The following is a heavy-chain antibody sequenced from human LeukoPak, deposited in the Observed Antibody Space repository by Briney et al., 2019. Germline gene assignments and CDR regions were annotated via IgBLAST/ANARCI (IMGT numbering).Heavy chain of an antibody. CDR1: GYTFTSYA. CDR2: INTNTGNP. V-gene: IGHV7-4-1*02. J-gene: IGHJ5*02. D-gene: IGHD6-13*01. Sequence: GASVKVSCKASGYTFTSYAMNWVRQAPGQGLEWMGWINTNTGNPTYAQGFTGRFVFSLDTSVSTAYLQISSLKAEDTAVYYCAGDIFLSGSSSSNWFDPWGQGTLVTVSS. CDR3: AGDIFLSGSSSSNWFDP.